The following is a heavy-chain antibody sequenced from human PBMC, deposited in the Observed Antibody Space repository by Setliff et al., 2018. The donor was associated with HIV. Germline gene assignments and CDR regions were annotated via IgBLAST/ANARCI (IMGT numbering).Heavy chain of an antibody. D-gene: IGHD6-13*01. J-gene: IGHJ4*02. CDR3: ASFLFTSSWYGLEY. Sequence: GGSLRLSCAASGFTFSSYWMSWVRQAPGKGLEWVANIKQDGSEKYYVDSVRGRFTISRDNAKNSLYLQINSLRAEDTAVYYCASFLFTSSWYGLEYWGRGTLVTVSS. V-gene: IGHV3-7*01. CDR2: IKQDGSEK. CDR1: GFTFSSYW.